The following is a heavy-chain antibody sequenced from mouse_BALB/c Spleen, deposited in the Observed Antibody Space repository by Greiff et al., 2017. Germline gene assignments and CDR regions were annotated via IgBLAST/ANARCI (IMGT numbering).Heavy chain of an antibody. CDR3: ARSTVPYFDY. CDR1: GFTFSSFG. V-gene: IGHV5-17*02. D-gene: IGHD1-1*01. Sequence: EVQGVESGGGLVQPGGSRKLSCAASGFTFSSFGMHWVRQAPEKGLEWVAYISSGSSTIYYADTVKGRFTISRDNPKNTLFLQMTSLRSEDTAMYYCARSTVPYFDYWGQGTILTVSS. J-gene: IGHJ2*01. CDR2: ISSGSSTI.